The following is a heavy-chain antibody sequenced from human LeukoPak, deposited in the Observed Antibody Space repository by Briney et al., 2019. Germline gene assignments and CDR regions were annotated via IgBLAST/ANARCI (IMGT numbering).Heavy chain of an antibody. CDR3: ARRGRIDGLDY. CDR2: IYYSGST. V-gene: IGHV4-59*08. J-gene: IGHJ4*02. D-gene: IGHD5-24*01. CDR1: GGSISSYY. Sequence: SETLSLTCTVSGGSISSYYWSWIRQPPGKGLEWIGYIYYSGSTNCNPSLKSRVTISVDTSKNQFSLKLSSVTAADTAVYYCARRGRIDGLDYWGQGTLVTVSS.